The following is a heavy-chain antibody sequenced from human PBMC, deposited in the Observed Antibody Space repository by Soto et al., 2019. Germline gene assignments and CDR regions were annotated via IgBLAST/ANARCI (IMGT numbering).Heavy chain of an antibody. CDR3: VGTGTTDDY. V-gene: IGHV4-30-4*01. D-gene: IGHD4-17*01. J-gene: IGHJ4*02. CDR1: GSSVRSGDYY. CDR2: IYNSGGS. Sequence: QVQLQESGPGLVKPSQTLSLTCSVYGSSVRSGDYYWSSIRKAPGKGLEWIGYIYNSGGSYYNPSLKGRLTISIDTSKNQFSLKLNSVTAADTAIYYCVGTGTTDDYWGRGTLVTVSS.